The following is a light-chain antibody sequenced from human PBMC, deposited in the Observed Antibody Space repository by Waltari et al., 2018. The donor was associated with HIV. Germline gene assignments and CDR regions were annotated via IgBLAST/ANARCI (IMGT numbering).Light chain of an antibody. CDR1: GSNIGSSS. V-gene: IGLV1-47*01. J-gene: IGLJ2*01. CDR2: TDH. CDR3: VVGDDRLRGLL. Sequence: QSVLTQPPSASETPGQRVTISCSGSGSNIGSSSVSWYRHVPGTAPKLLIYTDHQRPSGVPVRFSGAKSGTSASLAISGLRSGDEADYYGVVGDDRLRGLLFGGGTKLTVL.